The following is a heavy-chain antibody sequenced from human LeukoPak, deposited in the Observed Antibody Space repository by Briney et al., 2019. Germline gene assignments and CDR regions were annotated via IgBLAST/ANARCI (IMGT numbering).Heavy chain of an antibody. CDR2: IKQDGSEK. V-gene: IGHV3-7*01. CDR1: GFTFSSYW. CDR3: ARDSRIAAAGIDY. J-gene: IGHJ4*02. Sequence: GGSLRLSCAASGFTFSSYWMSWVRQAPGKGLEWVANIKQDGSEKYYVDSVKGRFTISRDNAKNSLYLQMNSLRAEDTAVYYCARDSRIAAAGIDYWGQGTLVTVSS. D-gene: IGHD6-13*01.